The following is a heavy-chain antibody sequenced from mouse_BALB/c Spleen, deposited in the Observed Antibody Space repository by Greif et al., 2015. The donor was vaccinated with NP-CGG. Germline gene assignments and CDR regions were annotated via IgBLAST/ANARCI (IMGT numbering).Heavy chain of an antibody. V-gene: IGHV5-9-2*01. CDR3: ARGDDGYFDY. J-gene: IGHJ2*01. Sequence: EVHLVESGGGLVKPGGSLKLSCAASGFTFSSYGMSWVRQTPEKRLEWVATISGGGSYTYYPDSVKGRFTISRDNAKNNLYLQMSSLRSEDTALYYCARGDDGYFDYWGQGTTLTVSS. CDR1: GFTFSSYG. D-gene: IGHD2-3*01. CDR2: ISGGGSYT.